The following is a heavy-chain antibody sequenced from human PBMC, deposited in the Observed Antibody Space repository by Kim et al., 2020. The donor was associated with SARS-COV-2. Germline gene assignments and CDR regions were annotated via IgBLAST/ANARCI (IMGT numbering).Heavy chain of an antibody. D-gene: IGHD5-18*01. V-gene: IGHV4-59*13. CDR1: GGSISSYY. CDR2: IYYSGST. J-gene: IGHJ6*02. Sequence: SETLSLTCTVSGGSISSYYWSWIRQPPGKGLEWIGYIYYSGSTNYNPSLKSRVTISVDTSKNQFVLKLSSVTAADTAVYYCARDRGDTAMVGNYGMDVWGQGATVTVSS. CDR3: ARDRGDTAMVGNYGMDV.